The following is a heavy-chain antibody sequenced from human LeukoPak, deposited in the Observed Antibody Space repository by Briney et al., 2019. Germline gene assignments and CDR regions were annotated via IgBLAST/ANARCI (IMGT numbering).Heavy chain of an antibody. CDR2: INPSGGST. V-gene: IGHV1-46*01. J-gene: IGHJ6*03. CDR3: ARAPYDFWSGYRLSVGYYYYYMDV. CDR1: GYTFTSYY. D-gene: IGHD3-3*01. Sequence: ASVKVSCKASGYTFTSYYMHWVRQSPGQGLEWMGIINPSGGSTSYAQKFQGRVTMTRDTSTSTVYMELSSLRSEDTAVYYCARAPYDFWSGYRLSVGYYYYYMDVWGKGTTVTVSS.